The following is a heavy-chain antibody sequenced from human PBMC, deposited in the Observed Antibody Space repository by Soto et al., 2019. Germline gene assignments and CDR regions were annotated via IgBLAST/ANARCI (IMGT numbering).Heavy chain of an antibody. CDR3: AIPPITQGRRDAFDI. Sequence: PGESLKISCKGSGYSFTSYWIGWVRQMPGKGLEWMGIIYPGDSDTRYSPSFQGQVTISADKSISTAYLQWSSLKASDTAMYYCAIPPITQGRRDAFDIWGQGTMVTVSS. J-gene: IGHJ3*02. V-gene: IGHV5-51*01. CDR1: GYSFTSYW. CDR2: IYPGDSDT.